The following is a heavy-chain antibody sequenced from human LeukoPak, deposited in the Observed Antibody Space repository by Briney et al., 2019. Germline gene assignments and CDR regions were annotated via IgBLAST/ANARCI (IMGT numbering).Heavy chain of an antibody. CDR1: GYTFTSYD. Sequence: ASVKVSCKASGYTFTSYDINWVRQATGQGLEWMGWMNPNSCNTGYAQKFQGRVTITRNTFISTAYMELSSLRSEDTAVYYCARQVPAARRYYYYMDVWGKGTTVTVSS. CDR3: ARQVPAARRYYYYMDV. V-gene: IGHV1-8*03. D-gene: IGHD2-2*01. CDR2: MNPNSCNT. J-gene: IGHJ6*03.